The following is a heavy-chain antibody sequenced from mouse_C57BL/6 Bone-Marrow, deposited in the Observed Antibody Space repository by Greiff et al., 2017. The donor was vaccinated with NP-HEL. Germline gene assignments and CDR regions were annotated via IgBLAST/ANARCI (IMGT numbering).Heavy chain of an antibody. Sequence: VQLQQSGSELRSPGSSVKLSCKDFDSEVFPIAYMSWVRQKPGHGFEWIGGILPSIGRTIYGEKFEDKATLDADTLSNTAYLELNSLTSEDSAIYYCARGIYYGNYDAMDYWGQGTSVTVSS. CDR3: ARGIYYGNYDAMDY. D-gene: IGHD2-1*01. J-gene: IGHJ4*01. CDR2: ILPSIGRT. CDR1: DSEVFPIAY. V-gene: IGHV15-2*01.